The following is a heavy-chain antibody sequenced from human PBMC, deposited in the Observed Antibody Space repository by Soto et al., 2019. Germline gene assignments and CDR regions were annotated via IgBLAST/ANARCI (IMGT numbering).Heavy chain of an antibody. CDR3: ARNGCTSTSCQIDY. D-gene: IGHD2-2*01. CDR2: MYHTGSA. Sequence: SETLSLTCAVSGYSLSSGYYWGWIRQPPGKGLEWIGTMYHTGSAYYNPSLKSRVTMSVDTSKNQFSLKLSSVTATDTAMYFCARNGCTSTSCQIDYWGQGILVTVSS. J-gene: IGHJ4*02. CDR1: GYSLSSGYY. V-gene: IGHV4-38-2*01.